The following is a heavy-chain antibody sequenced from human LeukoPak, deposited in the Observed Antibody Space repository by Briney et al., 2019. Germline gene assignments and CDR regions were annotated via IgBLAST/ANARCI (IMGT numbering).Heavy chain of an antibody. CDR3: TPTFPQNFNWFDP. D-gene: IGHD3-16*01. V-gene: IGHV1-24*01. CDR2: FDPEDGET. CDR1: GYTLTELS. J-gene: IGHJ5*02. Sequence: ASVKVSCKVSGYTLTELSMHWVRQAPGKGLEWMGGFDPEDGETIYAQKSQGRVTMTEDTSTDTAYMELSSLRSEDTAVYYCTPTFPQNFNWFDPWGQGTLVTVSS.